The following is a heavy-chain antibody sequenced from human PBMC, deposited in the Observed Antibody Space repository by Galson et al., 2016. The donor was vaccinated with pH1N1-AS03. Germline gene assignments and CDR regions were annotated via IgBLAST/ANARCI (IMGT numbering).Heavy chain of an antibody. V-gene: IGHV4-38-2*02. CDR3: ARDRYFSGWSYEGWFDP. J-gene: IGHJ5*02. CDR2: IFHRGSP. CDR1: AYSISSAYF. Sequence: AYSISSAYFWGWIRQTPGKGLEWIGTIFHRGSPFYNPSLKNRVTISVDTSKTQSSLNMFPVTAADTAVYYCARDRYFSGWSYEGWFDPWGQGTLVTGSS. D-gene: IGHD1-26*01.